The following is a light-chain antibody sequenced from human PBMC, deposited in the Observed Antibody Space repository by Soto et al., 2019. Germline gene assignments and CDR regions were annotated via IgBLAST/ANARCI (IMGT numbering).Light chain of an antibody. CDR3: SSYTFSSTLVV. CDR2: EVN. CDR1: SSDVRGYNF. J-gene: IGLJ3*02. Sequence: QSPLTQPASVSGAPGQSITISCTGTSSDVRGYNFVSWYQQHPGKAPRHMIFEVNNRPSGVSDRFSGSKSGNTASLTISGLQAGDEADYYCSSYTFSSTLVVFGGGTKLTLL. V-gene: IGLV2-14*01.